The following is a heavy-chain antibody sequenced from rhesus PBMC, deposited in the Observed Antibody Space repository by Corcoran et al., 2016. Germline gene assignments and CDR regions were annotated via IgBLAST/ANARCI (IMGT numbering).Heavy chain of an antibody. CDR3: ARGGVLWRYFDY. J-gene: IGHJ4*01. D-gene: IGHD3-34*01. CDR2: IGGFIGRT. CDR1: GYSISSGYG. V-gene: IGHV4-127*01. Sequence: QVQLQEAGPGVVKPSETLVRTCAVSGYSISSGYGWNRIRQPPGKGREGIGYIGGFIGRTNDIPSLKVLVTFSQDPSKSPFSLKLSSVSAADTAVYYCARGGVLWRYFDYWGQGVLVTVSS.